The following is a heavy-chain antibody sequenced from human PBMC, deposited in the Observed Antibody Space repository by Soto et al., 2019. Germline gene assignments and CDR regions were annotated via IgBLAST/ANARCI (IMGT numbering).Heavy chain of an antibody. CDR3: ARDRGCGGDCYYFDY. Sequence: QVQLVQSGAEVKKPGSSVKVSCKDSGGTFSSYAISWVRQAPGQGLEWMGGIIPIFGTANYAQKFQGRVTITADESTSTAYIELSSLRSEDTAVYYCARDRGCGGDCYYFDYWGQGTLVTVSS. J-gene: IGHJ4*02. CDR2: IIPIFGTA. V-gene: IGHV1-69*01. D-gene: IGHD2-21*02. CDR1: GGTFSSYA.